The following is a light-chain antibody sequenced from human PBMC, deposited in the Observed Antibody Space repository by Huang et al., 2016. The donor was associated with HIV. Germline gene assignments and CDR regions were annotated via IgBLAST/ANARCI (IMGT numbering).Light chain of an antibody. J-gene: IGKJ1*01. V-gene: IGKV1-5*01. CDR1: QSISSW. Sequence: DIQMTQSPSTLSASVGDRVTITCRASQSISSWLAWYQQKPGQAPKLLIYDASTLQSGVPSRFSGSESGTEFTLTISSLQPDDFATYYCQHYDSYPWTFGQGTTVEIQ. CDR2: DAS. CDR3: QHYDSYPWT.